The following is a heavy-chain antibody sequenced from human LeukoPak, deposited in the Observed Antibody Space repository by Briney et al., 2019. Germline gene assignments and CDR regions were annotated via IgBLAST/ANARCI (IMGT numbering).Heavy chain of an antibody. Sequence: PGGSLRLSCAASGYAFSTYAMSWVRQAPGKGLEWVSAISGSGGSTYYADSVKGRFTISRDNSKNTLYLQMNSPRAEDTAVYYCAKDPYGSGVFDYWGQGTLVTVSS. J-gene: IGHJ4*02. D-gene: IGHD3-10*01. V-gene: IGHV3-23*01. CDR3: AKDPYGSGVFDY. CDR2: ISGSGGST. CDR1: GYAFSTYA.